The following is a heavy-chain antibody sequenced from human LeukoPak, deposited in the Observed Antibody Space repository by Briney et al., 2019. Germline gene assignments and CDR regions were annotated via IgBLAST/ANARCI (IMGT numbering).Heavy chain of an antibody. V-gene: IGHV4-34*01. CDR3: ARVGDATYYYYYYMDV. J-gene: IGHJ6*03. D-gene: IGHD2-15*01. Sequence: SETLSLTCAVYGVSFSGYYWSWIRQPPGKGLEWIGEINHSGSTNYNPSLKSRVTISVDTSKNQFSLKLSSVTAADTAVYYCARVGDATYYYYYYMDVWGKGTTVTASS. CDR1: GVSFSGYY. CDR2: INHSGST.